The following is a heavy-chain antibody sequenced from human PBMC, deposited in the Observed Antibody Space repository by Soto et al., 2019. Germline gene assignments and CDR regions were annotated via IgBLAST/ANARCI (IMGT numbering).Heavy chain of an antibody. CDR1: GFTFSDYY. V-gene: IGHV3-11*01. J-gene: IGHJ4*02. CDR2: ISSSGRTI. Sequence: QVQLVESGGGLVKPGGSLRLSCAASGFTFSDYYMSWIRQAPGKGLEWVSHISSSGRTIYYADSVKGRFTISRDNAKNSLYLQMNSLRADDTAVYYCARIYSRSSNLDYWGQGTLVTVSS. CDR3: ARIYSRSSNLDY. D-gene: IGHD6-6*01.